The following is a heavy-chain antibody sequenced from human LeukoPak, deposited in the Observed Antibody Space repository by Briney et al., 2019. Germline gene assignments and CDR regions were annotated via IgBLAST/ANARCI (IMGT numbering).Heavy chain of an antibody. D-gene: IGHD2-15*01. CDR1: GVSFSGYY. Sequence: PSETLSLTCAVYGVSFSGYYWSWIRQPPGKGLEWIGEINHSGSTNYNPSLKSRVTISVDTSKNQFSLKLSSVTAADTAVYYCARNDCSGGSCYPPASWGQGTLVTVSS. J-gene: IGHJ5*02. CDR2: INHSGST. CDR3: ARNDCSGGSCYPPAS. V-gene: IGHV4-34*01.